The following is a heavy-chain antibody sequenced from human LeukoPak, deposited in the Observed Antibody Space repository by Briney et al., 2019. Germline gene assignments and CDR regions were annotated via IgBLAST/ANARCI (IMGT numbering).Heavy chain of an antibody. J-gene: IGHJ4*02. CDR2: IWYDGSNK. CDR1: GFTFSSYG. V-gene: IGHV3-33*01. Sequence: GGSLRLSCAASGFTFSSYGMHWVRQAPGKGLERVAVIWYDGSNKYYADSVKGRFTISRDNAKNSLYLQMNSLRAEDMAVYYCARDPSYYYGSGSDYWGQGTLVTVSS. D-gene: IGHD3-10*01. CDR3: ARDPSYYYGSGSDY.